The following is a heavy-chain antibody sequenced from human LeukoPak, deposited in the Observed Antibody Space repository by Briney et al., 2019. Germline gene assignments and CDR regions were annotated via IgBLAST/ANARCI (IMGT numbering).Heavy chain of an antibody. CDR1: GGSFSGYY. J-gene: IGHJ5*02. D-gene: IGHD3-16*01. CDR3: ARRPGGGVSQRKNWFDP. Sequence: SETLSLTCAVYGGSFSGYYWSWIRQPPGKGLEWIGEINHSGSANYNPSLKSRVTISVDTSKNQFSLKLSSVTAADTAVYYCARRPGGGVSQRKNWFDPWGQGTLVTVSS. CDR2: INHSGSA. V-gene: IGHV4-34*01.